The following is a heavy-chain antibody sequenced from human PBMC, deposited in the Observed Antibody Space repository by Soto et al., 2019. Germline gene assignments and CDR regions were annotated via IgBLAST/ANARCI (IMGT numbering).Heavy chain of an antibody. V-gene: IGHV3-74*01. CDR2: INDDGSTT. CDR3: ARDKSGPADY. Sequence: RLSCASSAFTFSNYFMHWVRQAPGKGLVWVSRINDDGSTTHYADSVKGRFTVSRDNAKNTVYLLMNNLISEYTAGYYCARDKSGPADYWGQGTLVTVSS. CDR1: AFTFSNYF. D-gene: IGHD5-12*01. J-gene: IGHJ4*02.